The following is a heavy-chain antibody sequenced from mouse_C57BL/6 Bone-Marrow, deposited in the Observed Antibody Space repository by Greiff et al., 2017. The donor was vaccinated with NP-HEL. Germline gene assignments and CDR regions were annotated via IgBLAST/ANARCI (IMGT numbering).Heavy chain of an antibody. Sequence: EVKLMESGGGLVKPGGSLKLSCAASGFTFSDYGMHWVRQAPEKGLEWVAYISSGSSTIYYADTVKGRFTISRDNAKNTLFLQMTSLRSEDTAMYYCARVYDGYYYYYAMDYWGQGTSVTVSS. CDR3: ARVYDGYYYYYAMDY. CDR2: ISSGSSTI. J-gene: IGHJ4*01. V-gene: IGHV5-17*01. D-gene: IGHD2-3*01. CDR1: GFTFSDYG.